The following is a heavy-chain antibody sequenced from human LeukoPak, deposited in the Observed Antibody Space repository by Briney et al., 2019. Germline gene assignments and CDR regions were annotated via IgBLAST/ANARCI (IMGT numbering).Heavy chain of an antibody. D-gene: IGHD1-26*01. V-gene: IGHV4-59*01. CDR3: ARGGDDFDY. J-gene: IGHJ4*02. CDR1: GGSISSYY. Sequence: SETLSLTCTVSGGSISSYYWSWIRQPPGKGLEWIGYIYYSGSTNYNPSLKSRVTISVDTSKNQFSLKLSSVTAADPAVYYCARGGDDFDYWGQGTLVTVSS. CDR2: IYYSGST.